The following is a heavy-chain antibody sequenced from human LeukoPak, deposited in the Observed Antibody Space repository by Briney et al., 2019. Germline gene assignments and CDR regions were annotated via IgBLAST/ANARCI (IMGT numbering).Heavy chain of an antibody. CDR2: MNPNSGAT. J-gene: IGHJ5*02. Sequence: ASVKVSCKASGYTFTSYDINWLRQATGQGPEWMGWMNPNSGATGYAQKFQGRVTMTRDTSTSTVYMELSSLRSEDTAVYYCARGGYSSSSVFGSWFDPWGQGTLVTVSS. CDR3: ARGGYSSSSVFGSWFDP. V-gene: IGHV1-8*01. D-gene: IGHD6-6*01. CDR1: GYTFTSYD.